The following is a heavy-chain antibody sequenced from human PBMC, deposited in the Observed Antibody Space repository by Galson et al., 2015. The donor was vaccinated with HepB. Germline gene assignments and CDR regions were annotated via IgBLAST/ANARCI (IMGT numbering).Heavy chain of an antibody. Sequence: SVKVSCKASGYTFTSYAMHWVRQAPGQRLEWMGWINAGNGNTKYSQKFQGRVTITRDTSASTAYMELSSLRSEDTAVYYCARDSWLRYSFDYWGQGTLVTVSS. D-gene: IGHD5-12*01. CDR2: INAGNGNT. CDR3: ARDSWLRYSFDY. CDR1: GYTFTSYA. J-gene: IGHJ4*02. V-gene: IGHV1-3*01.